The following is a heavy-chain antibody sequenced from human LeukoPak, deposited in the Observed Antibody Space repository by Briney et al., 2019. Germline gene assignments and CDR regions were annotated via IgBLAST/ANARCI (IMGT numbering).Heavy chain of an antibody. Sequence: GGSLRLSCVASGFTFSSYGMHWVRQAPGKGLEWVAFISYDGSNENIADSVKGRFTISRDNSKNSLYLQMNSLRTEDTALYYCAKDINPYSDRWGGYDYWGQGTLVTVSS. CDR3: AKDINPYSDRWGGYDY. V-gene: IGHV3-30*18. CDR2: ISYDGSNE. CDR1: GFTFSSYG. J-gene: IGHJ4*02. D-gene: IGHD7-27*01.